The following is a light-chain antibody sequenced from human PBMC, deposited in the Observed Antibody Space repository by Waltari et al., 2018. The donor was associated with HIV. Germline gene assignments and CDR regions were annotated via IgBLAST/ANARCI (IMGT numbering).Light chain of an antibody. V-gene: IGLV1-47*01. CDR3: AAWDDIRGGLWV. Sequence: QSVLTQPPSTSGTPGQTVTISCFGISSTLRSNYAYCYHQLPGTAPTLLIYRNNQRPSGVHDRVSGAKSGTSASLAISGLRSEDEGDYSCAAWDDIRGGLWVLGGGTKVTVL. J-gene: IGLJ3*02. CDR1: SSTLRSNY. CDR2: RNN.